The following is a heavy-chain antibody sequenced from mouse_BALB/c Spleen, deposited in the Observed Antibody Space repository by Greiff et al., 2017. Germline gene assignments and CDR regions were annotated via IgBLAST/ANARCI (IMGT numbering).Heavy chain of an antibody. CDR2: ISDGGSYT. D-gene: IGHD2-1*01. CDR1: GFTFSDYY. J-gene: IGHJ3*01. V-gene: IGHV5-4*02. CDR3: ARGGGNSAWFAY. Sequence: EVKLVESGGGLVKPGGSLKLSCAASGFTFSDYYMYWVRQTPEKRLEWVATISDGGSYTYYPDSVKGRFTISRDNAKNNLYLQMSSLKSEDTAMDDCARGGGNSAWFAYWGQGTLVTVSA.